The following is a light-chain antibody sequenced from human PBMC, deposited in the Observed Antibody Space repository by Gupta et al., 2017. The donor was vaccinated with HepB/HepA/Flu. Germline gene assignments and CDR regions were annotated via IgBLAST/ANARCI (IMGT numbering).Light chain of an antibody. J-gene: IGLJ2*01. CDR1: SSNVGGYNY. CDR2: EVN. CDR3: SSYAGSNNVI. V-gene: IGLV2-8*01. Sequence: QSALTPPPSASGSPGQSVTISCTGTSSNVGGYNYVSWYQHLPGKAPKLMIYEVNKRPSGVPDRFSGSKSGNTASLTVSGLQAEDEADYYCSSYAGSNNVIFGGGTKVTVL.